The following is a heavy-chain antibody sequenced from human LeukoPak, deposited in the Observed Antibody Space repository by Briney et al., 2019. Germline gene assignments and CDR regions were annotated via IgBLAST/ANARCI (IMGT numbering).Heavy chain of an antibody. D-gene: IGHD3-3*01. CDR2: ISGSGGST. CDR1: GFTFSSFA. CDR3: AKDNSGFLEWLLLGY. V-gene: IGHV3-23*01. J-gene: IGHJ4*02. Sequence: AGGSLRLSCAASGFTFSSFAMSWVRQAPGRGLEWVSAISGSGGSTYYADSVKGRFTISRDNSKNTLYLQMSSLRAEDTAVYYCAKDNSGFLEWLLLGYWGQGTLVTVSS.